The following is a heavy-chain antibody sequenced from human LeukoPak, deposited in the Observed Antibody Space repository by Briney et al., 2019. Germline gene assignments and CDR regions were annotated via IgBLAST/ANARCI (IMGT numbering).Heavy chain of an antibody. J-gene: IGHJ4*02. Sequence: GGSLRLSCAASGFTFSSYEMNWVRQAPGKGLEWVSYISSSGSTIYYADSVKGRFTISRDNAKNSLYLQMNSLRAEDTAVYYCARESRSVTSEVDFDYWGQGTLVTVSS. CDR1: GFTFSSYE. CDR3: ARESRSVTSEVDFDY. V-gene: IGHV3-48*03. D-gene: IGHD4-17*01. CDR2: ISSSGSTI.